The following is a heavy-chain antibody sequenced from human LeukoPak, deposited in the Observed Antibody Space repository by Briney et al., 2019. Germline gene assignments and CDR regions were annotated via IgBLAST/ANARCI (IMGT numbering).Heavy chain of an antibody. D-gene: IGHD2-15*01. Sequence: GGSLRLSCAASGFAFSSYSMNWVRQAPGKGLEWVSGLTGSGGSTYYADSVKGRFTISRDNAKNSLFLQMNSLRAEDTAVYYCARVLRYCSGGNCYSGGLGYMDVWGKGTTVTISS. V-gene: IGHV3-21*04. CDR1: GFAFSSYS. J-gene: IGHJ6*03. CDR2: LTGSGGST. CDR3: ARVLRYCSGGNCYSGGLGYMDV.